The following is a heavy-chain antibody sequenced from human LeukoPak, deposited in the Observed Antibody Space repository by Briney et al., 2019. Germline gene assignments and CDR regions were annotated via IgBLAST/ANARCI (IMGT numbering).Heavy chain of an antibody. Sequence: GGSLRLCYAASGFNFSSYAMHWVRQAPGKGLEWVAVISYDGSNKYYADSVKGRFTISRDNSKNTLYPQMNSLRAEDTAVYYCARAEWELLGQVEYWGQGTLVTVSS. D-gene: IGHD1-26*01. CDR1: GFNFSSYA. CDR3: ARAEWELLGQVEY. CDR2: ISYDGSNK. J-gene: IGHJ4*02. V-gene: IGHV3-30-3*01.